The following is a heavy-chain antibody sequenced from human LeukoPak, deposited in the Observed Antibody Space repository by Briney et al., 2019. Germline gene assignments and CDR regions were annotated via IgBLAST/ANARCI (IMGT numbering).Heavy chain of an antibody. D-gene: IGHD4-17*01. V-gene: IGHV3-72*01. CDR3: TRVRHGDYFDP. Sequence: GGSLRLSCAASGFTFSDAYMDWARQAPGKGLQWVGRIRNKPHSYTTDYAASVEGRFTISRDDSKNSLFLQMNSLKTEDTAVYYCTRVRHGDYFDPWGLGTLVTVSS. CDR2: IRNKPHSYTT. J-gene: IGHJ4*02. CDR1: GFTFSDAY.